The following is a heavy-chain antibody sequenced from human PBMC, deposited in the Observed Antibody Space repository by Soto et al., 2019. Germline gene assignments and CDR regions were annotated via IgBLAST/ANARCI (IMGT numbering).Heavy chain of an antibody. CDR2: ISGSGATT. Sequence: GGSLGLSCAASGFTFSSYAMTWVRQAPGKGLEWVSGISGSGATTSYADSVKGRFTVSRDNSKNTLYLQMNSLRVEDTAVYHCAKLRCFGWSAYNWFENWGQGTPVTGSS. J-gene: IGHJ5*02. D-gene: IGHD3-9*01. CDR1: GFTFSSYA. V-gene: IGHV3-23*01. CDR3: AKLRCFGWSAYNWFEN.